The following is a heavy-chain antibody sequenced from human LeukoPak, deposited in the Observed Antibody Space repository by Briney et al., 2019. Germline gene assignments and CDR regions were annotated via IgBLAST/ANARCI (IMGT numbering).Heavy chain of an antibody. Sequence: GGSLRLSCAASGFTFDEYGMSWVRQAPGKGLEWVSGINWNGGSTYYADSVKGRFTISRDNSKNTLYLQMNSLRAEDTAVYYCAKFSSRVERRGYFDYWGQGTLVTVSS. CDR3: AKFSSRVERRGYFDY. D-gene: IGHD1-1*01. CDR1: GFTFDEYG. J-gene: IGHJ4*02. V-gene: IGHV3-23*01. CDR2: INWNGGST.